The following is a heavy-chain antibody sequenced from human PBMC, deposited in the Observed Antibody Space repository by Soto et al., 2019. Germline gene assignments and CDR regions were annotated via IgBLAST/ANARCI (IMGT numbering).Heavy chain of an antibody. V-gene: IGHV3-9*01. Sequence: EVQLVESGGGLVQPGRSLRLSCAASGFTFDDYAMHWVRQAPGKGLEWVSGISWNSGSIGYADSVKGRFTISRDNAKNSLYLQMNSLRAEDTALYYCAKDDTIAAAGGWGQGTLDTVSS. CDR3: AKDDTIAAAGG. CDR2: ISWNSGSI. CDR1: GFTFDDYA. D-gene: IGHD6-13*01. J-gene: IGHJ4*02.